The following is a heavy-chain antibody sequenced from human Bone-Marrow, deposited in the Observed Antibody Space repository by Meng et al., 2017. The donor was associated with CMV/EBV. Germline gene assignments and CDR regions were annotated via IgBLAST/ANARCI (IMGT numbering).Heavy chain of an antibody. D-gene: IGHD2-2*02. J-gene: IGHJ1*01. Sequence: ASVKVSCKASGYTFTGYYMHWVRQAPGQGLEWMGWINPNSGGTNYAQKFQGRVTMTRDTSISTAYMELSRLRSDDTAVYYCARETGYCSSTSCYIPYFPHWGPGNLVNVSS. CDR3: ARETGYCSSTSCYIPYFPH. V-gene: IGHV1-2*02. CDR2: INPNSGGT. CDR1: GYTFTGYY.